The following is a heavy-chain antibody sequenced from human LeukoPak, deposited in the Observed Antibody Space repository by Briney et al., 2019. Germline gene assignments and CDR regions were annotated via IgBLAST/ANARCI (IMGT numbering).Heavy chain of an antibody. CDR1: GFTFSGYS. CDR3: AKERYDGAFDI. D-gene: IGHD3-3*01. V-gene: IGHV3-21*04. CDR2: ISSTSNYL. J-gene: IGHJ3*02. Sequence: GGSLRVSCAASGFTFSGYSMTWVRQAPGKGLEWIPSISSTSNYLYYADSVKGRFTISRDNSKNTLYLQMNNLRAEDTAVYYCAKERYDGAFDIWGQGTMVTVSS.